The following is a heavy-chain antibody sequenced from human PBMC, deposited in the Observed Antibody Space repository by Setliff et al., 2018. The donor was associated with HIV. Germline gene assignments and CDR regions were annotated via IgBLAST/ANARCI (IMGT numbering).Heavy chain of an antibody. CDR1: GFNFSNYW. Sequence: GGSLRLSCAAPGFNFSNYWMSWVRQAPGKGLEWVANIKQDGSEKKYEDSVKGRFSISRDNAKQSMYLQMDSLRAEDTAVYYCAGHSTTWYPNWFDPWGQGTLVTVSS. D-gene: IGHD2-2*01. CDR2: IKQDGSEK. V-gene: IGHV3-7*03. J-gene: IGHJ5*02. CDR3: AGHSTTWYPNWFDP.